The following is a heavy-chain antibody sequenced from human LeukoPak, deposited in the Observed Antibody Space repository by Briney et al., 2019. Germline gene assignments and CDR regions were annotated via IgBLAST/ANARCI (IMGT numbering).Heavy chain of an antibody. J-gene: IGHJ4*02. CDR1: GFSVSSKC. V-gene: IGHV3-53*01. CDR3: ASSPEHDPGPLDF. D-gene: IGHD1-14*01. Sequence: GGSLRLSCAASGFSVSSKCMAWVRQAPGKGLEWVSIIYSVDSTYYVDSVKGRFTISRDSSKNTFFLQMNSLRAEDSAVYFCASSPEHDPGPLDFWGQGTLVTVSS. CDR2: IYSVDST.